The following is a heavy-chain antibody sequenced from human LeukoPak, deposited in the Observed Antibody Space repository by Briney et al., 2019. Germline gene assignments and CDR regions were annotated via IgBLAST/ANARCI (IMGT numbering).Heavy chain of an antibody. CDR3: AREGDFYYGEGFDP. Sequence: AGSLRLSCTASGFTFSSYSMNWVRQAPGKGLEWVSSIGGSSSSIFYADSVKGRFTISRDNAKNSLYLQMNSLRVEDTAVYFCAREGDFYYGEGFDPCGQGTLVTVSS. CDR1: GFTFSSYS. J-gene: IGHJ5*02. V-gene: IGHV3-21*01. CDR2: IGGSSSSI. D-gene: IGHD4-17*01.